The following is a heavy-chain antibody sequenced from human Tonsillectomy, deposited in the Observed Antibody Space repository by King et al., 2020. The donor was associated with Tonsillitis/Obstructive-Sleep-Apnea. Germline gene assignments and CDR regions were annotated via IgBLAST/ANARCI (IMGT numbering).Heavy chain of an antibody. D-gene: IGHD6-13*01. CDR2: ISGSGGST. CDR1: GFTFSRYA. V-gene: IGHV3-23*04. Sequence: VQLVESGGGLVQPGGSLRLSCVASGFTFSRYAMTWVRQAPGKGLEWVSVISGSGGSTYYADSVKGRFTISRDNSKNTLYLQMNSLRAEDTAVYFCAKGEQPKPDYWGQGTLVTVSS. CDR3: AKGEQPKPDY. J-gene: IGHJ4*02.